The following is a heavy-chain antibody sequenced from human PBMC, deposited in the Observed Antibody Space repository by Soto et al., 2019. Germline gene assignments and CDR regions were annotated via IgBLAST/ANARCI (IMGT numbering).Heavy chain of an antibody. CDR1: GYTFTSYG. D-gene: IGHD3-10*01. Sequence: GASVKVSCKASGYTFTSYGISWVRQAPGQGLEWMGWISAYNGNTNYAQKLQGRVTMTTDTSTSTAYMELRSLRSDDTAVYYCAREPSMVRGVIIPTRHDYWGQGTLVTVSS. CDR2: ISAYNGNT. CDR3: AREPSMVRGVIIPTRHDY. V-gene: IGHV1-18*01. J-gene: IGHJ4*02.